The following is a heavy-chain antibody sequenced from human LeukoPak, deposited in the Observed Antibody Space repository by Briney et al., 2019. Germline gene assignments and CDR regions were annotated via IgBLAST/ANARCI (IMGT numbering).Heavy chain of an antibody. CDR1: GGSIISSTFY. V-gene: IGHV4-39*01. CDR2: IYYSGST. D-gene: IGHD4-17*01. J-gene: IGHJ4*02. CDR3: ASEGERTTVTDY. Sequence: KTSETLSLTCTVSGGSIISSTFYWGWVRQPPGKGLEWIGSIYYSGSTYYNPSLKSRVTISVDTSKNQFSLKLSSVTAADTAVYYCASEGERTTVTDYWGQGTLVTVSS.